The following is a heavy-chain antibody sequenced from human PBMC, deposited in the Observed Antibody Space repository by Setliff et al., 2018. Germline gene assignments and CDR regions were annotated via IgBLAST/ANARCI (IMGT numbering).Heavy chain of an antibody. D-gene: IGHD4-17*01. CDR1: GGTFSSKA. J-gene: IGHJ5*02. V-gene: IGHV1-69*13. CDR2: FIPSFGTA. CDR3: ARDSYGDNLPYNWFAP. Sequence: SVKVSCKASGGTFSSKAISWVRQAPGKGLEWMGGFIPSFGTANYAQKFQGRLTITADESTSTAYMELNSLRSEDTAIYYCARDSYGDNLPYNWFAPWGQGTLVTVSS.